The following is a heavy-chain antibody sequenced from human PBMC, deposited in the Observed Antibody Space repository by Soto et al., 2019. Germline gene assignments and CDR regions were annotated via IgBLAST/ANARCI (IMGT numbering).Heavy chain of an antibody. D-gene: IGHD3-22*01. CDR1: GGAFNNYA. CDR3: ARQLRYYYDRTGSLGYFEY. CDR2: IIPIFGTV. Sequence: QVQLVQSGAEVKKPGSSVKVSCKTFGGAFNNYAFSWVRQAPGQGFEWMGGIIPIFGTVNNAQKFQGRVTITADKSTSTAYMELRSQRSENTAVYYSARQLRYYYDRTGSLGYFEYWGQGTLVTVSS. J-gene: IGHJ4*02. V-gene: IGHV1-69*06.